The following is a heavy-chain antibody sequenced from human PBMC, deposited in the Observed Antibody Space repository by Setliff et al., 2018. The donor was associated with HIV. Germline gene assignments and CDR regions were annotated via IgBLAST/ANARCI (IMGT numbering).Heavy chain of an antibody. V-gene: IGHV4-38-2*01. Sequence: NPSETLSLTCAVSGYSIISDYYWGWIRQSPGKGLEWIENIYHSGSPYYNPSLKSRFTISVDTSKNQFSLKLTSVTAADTAVYYCASRVPAARHFDYWGQGTLVTVSS. CDR2: IYHSGSP. J-gene: IGHJ4*02. CDR1: GYSIISDYY. D-gene: IGHD2-2*01. CDR3: ASRVPAARHFDY.